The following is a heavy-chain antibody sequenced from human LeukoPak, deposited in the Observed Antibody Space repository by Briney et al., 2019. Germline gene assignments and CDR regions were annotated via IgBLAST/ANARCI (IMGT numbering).Heavy chain of an antibody. Sequence: ASVKVSCKASGYTFTGYYMHWVRQAPGQGLEWMGWINPNSGGTNHAQKFQGRVTMTRDTSISTAYMELSRLRSDDTAVYYCARDRPLDADNYYGFYYFTYWGQGTLVTVSS. CDR3: ARDRPLDADNYYGFYYFTY. V-gene: IGHV1-2*02. J-gene: IGHJ4*02. CDR1: GYTFTGYY. CDR2: INPNSGGT. D-gene: IGHD3-10*01.